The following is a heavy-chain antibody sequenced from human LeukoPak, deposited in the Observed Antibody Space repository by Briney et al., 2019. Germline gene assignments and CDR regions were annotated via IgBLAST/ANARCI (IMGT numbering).Heavy chain of an antibody. CDR3: AKGYGWEASYYYYYMDV. Sequence: ASVKVSCKASGYTFTSYGISWVRQAPGQGLEWMGWISAYNGNTNYAQKLQGRVTMTTDTSTSTAYMELRSLRSDDTAVYYCAKGYGWEASYYYYYMDVWGKGTTVTFFS. CDR1: GYTFTSYG. V-gene: IGHV1-18*01. D-gene: IGHD1-26*01. CDR2: ISAYNGNT. J-gene: IGHJ6*03.